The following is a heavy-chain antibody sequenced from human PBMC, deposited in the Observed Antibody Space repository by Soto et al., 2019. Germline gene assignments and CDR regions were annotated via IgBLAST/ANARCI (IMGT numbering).Heavy chain of an antibody. CDR3: ATSYGAESAHFDS. CDR1: VDTFSRST. D-gene: IGHD3-10*01. J-gene: IGHJ4*02. CDR2: IIPMLGMS. Sequence: QVQLVQSGAEVTKPGSSVTVSCTSSVDTFSRSTLSWVRQAPGQRLEWMGRIIPMLGMSNSALKFQGRLTIRADTSTNKVSMHLKSLRADDTAVYYCATSYGAESAHFDSWGQGTLVTVSS. V-gene: IGHV1-69*02.